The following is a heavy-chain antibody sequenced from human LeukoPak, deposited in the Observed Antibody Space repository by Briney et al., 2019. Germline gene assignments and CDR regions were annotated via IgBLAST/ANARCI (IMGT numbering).Heavy chain of an antibody. Sequence: PGGSLRLSCAASGFTFDNYGMNWLRQAPGKGLEWVSAINWNGVSTNYAESVKGRFTISRDNAKNSLYLQMSSLRAEDTALYYCARDKALVAGAFDIWGQGTMVTVSS. D-gene: IGHD2-15*01. CDR2: INWNGVST. CDR3: ARDKALVAGAFDI. V-gene: IGHV3-20*04. J-gene: IGHJ3*02. CDR1: GFTFDNYG.